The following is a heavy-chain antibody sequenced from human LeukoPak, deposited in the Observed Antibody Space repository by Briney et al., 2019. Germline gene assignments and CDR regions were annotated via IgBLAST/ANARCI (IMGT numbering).Heavy chain of an antibody. D-gene: IGHD6-19*01. Sequence: SETLSLTCTVSGGSISSTIYYWAWLRQPPGKGLEWIGSIYYSGNTYYNPYLQSRATMSVDTSKNQFSLRMTSVTAADTTVYYCARQRSGWVFENWGQGTLVTVSS. CDR2: IYYSGNT. CDR3: ARQRSGWVFEN. J-gene: IGHJ4*02. CDR1: GGSISSTIYY. V-gene: IGHV4-39*01.